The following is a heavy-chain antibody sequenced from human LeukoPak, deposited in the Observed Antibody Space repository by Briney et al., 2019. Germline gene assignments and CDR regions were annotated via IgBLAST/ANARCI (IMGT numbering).Heavy chain of an antibody. D-gene: IGHD3-3*01. CDR2: IKQDGSEK. V-gene: IGHV3-7*01. J-gene: IGHJ4*02. CDR1: GFTFSSYW. CDR3: AGYITIPPFDY. Sequence: PGGSLSLSCAASGFTFSSYWMNWVRQAPGKGLEWVSNIKQDGSEKYYVDSVKGRFTISRDNAKNSLYLQMNSLRAEDTAVYYCAGYITIPPFDYWGQGTLVTVSS.